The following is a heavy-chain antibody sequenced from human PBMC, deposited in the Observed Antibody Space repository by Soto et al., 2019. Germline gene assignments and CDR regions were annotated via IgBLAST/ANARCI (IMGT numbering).Heavy chain of an antibody. CDR1: GGTFGSNA. V-gene: IGHV1-69*13. CDR2: IIPMFDIV. J-gene: IGHJ4*02. D-gene: IGHD6-13*01. Sequence: SVKVSCKASGGTFGSNAISWVRQAPGQGLEWMGGIIPMFDIVHFAQKFQGRVTITADEFTSTAYMELSSLRSEDTAVYYCAREAEHDYFDYWGQGTPVTVSS. CDR3: AREAEHDYFDY.